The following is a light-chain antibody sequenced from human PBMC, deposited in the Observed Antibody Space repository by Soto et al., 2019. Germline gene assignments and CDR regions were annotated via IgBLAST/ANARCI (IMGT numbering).Light chain of an antibody. J-gene: IGLJ7*01. Sequence: QSALTQPASVSGSPGQSITISCTGTSSYVGSDNLVSWFQQHPGKAPKLMIYEVNKRPSGVSNRFSGSKSGNTASLTISGIQAEDEGEYYCSSARSYIHVVFGGGTQLTVL. CDR1: SSYVGSDNL. V-gene: IGLV2-23*02. CDR3: SSARSYIHVV. CDR2: EVN.